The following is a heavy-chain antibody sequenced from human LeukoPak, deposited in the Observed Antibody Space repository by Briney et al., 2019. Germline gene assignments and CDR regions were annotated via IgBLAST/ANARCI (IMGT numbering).Heavy chain of an antibody. CDR1: GYTFTSYD. CDR3: ARGSYFYDSRGYSADY. V-gene: IGHV1-8*01. J-gene: IGHJ4*02. Sequence: ASVKVSCEASGYTFTSYDINWLRQATGQGPEWMGWMNPNSGATGYAQKFQGRVTMTRSTSVNTAYMELSSLRSEDTAVYYCARGSYFYDSRGYSADYWGQGTLVTVSS. CDR2: MNPNSGAT. D-gene: IGHD3-22*01.